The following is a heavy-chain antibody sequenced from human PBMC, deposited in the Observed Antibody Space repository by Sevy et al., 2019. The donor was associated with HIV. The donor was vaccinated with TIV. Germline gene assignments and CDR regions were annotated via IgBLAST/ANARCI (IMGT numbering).Heavy chain of an antibody. Sequence: SENLSLTCAVYGGSFSGYYWSWIRQPPGKGLEWIGEINHSGSTNYNPSLKSRVTISVDTSKNQFSLKLSSVTAADTAVYYCARGSSIVVVVAATTGAFDIWGQGTMVTVSS. D-gene: IGHD2-15*01. V-gene: IGHV4-34*01. CDR1: GGSFSGYY. J-gene: IGHJ3*02. CDR2: INHSGST. CDR3: ARGSSIVVVVAATTGAFDI.